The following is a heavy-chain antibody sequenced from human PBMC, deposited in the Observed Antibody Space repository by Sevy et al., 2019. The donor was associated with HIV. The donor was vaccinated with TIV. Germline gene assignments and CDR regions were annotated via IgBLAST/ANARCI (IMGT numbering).Heavy chain of an antibody. CDR1: GFSFSTSV. CDR3: AKEGYSSGYAGAFNI. CDR2: VSFHGGSQ. V-gene: IGHV3-30*04. J-gene: IGHJ3*02. Sequence: GGSLILSCSASGFSFSTSVMHWVRQAPGKGLEWVALVSFHGGSQYPSDSVKGRFTISRDNSKNTLYLQLNSLRPEDTGVYYCAKEGYSSGYAGAFNIWGQGTLVTVSS. D-gene: IGHD3-22*01.